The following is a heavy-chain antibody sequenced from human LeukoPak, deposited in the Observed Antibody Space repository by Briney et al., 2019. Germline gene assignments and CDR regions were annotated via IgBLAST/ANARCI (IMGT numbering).Heavy chain of an antibody. CDR1: GFTFSGYS. CDR3: ATTIAAAGNEFDY. J-gene: IGHJ4*02. D-gene: IGHD6-13*01. Sequence: GGSLRLSCAASGFTFSGYSMNWVRQAPGKGLEWVSSISSSSSYIYYADSVKGRFTISRDNAKNSLYLQMNSLRAEDTAVYYCATTIAAAGNEFDYWGQGTLVTVSS. V-gene: IGHV3-21*01. CDR2: ISSSSSYI.